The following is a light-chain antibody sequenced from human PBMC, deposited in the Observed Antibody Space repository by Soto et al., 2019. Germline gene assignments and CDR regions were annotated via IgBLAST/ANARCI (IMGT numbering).Light chain of an antibody. CDR3: QSSDNSLPGLVI. V-gene: IGLV1-40*01. J-gene: IGLJ2*01. Sequence: QSVLTQPPSMSGAPRQRVTISCTGSSSNIGAGYDVHWYQQLPGTPPKLLIYLNNDRPSGVPDRFSGSKSGTSASLAITGLRADDEAVYYCQSSDNSLPGLVIFGGGTKVTVL. CDR2: LNN. CDR1: SSNIGAGYD.